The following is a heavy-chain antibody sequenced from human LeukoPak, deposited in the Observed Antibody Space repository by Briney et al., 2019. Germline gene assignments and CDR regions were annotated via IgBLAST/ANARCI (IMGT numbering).Heavy chain of an antibody. Sequence: SETLSLTCTVSGGSISSYYWSWIRQPPGKGLEWIGYIYYRSTNYNPSLKSRVTISVDTSNNHFSLKLSSVTAADTAVYYCTRRREGSGYRDYWGQGTLVTVSS. J-gene: IGHJ4*02. CDR3: TRRREGSGYRDY. D-gene: IGHD5-12*01. V-gene: IGHV4-59*08. CDR1: GGSISSYY. CDR2: IYYRST.